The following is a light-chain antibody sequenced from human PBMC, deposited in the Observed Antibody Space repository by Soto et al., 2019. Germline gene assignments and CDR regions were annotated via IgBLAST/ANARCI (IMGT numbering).Light chain of an antibody. Sequence: SYELAQPPSVSVAPGQTATISCGENNIDSRTVHWYQQKPGQAPLLVVYDNSFRPSGIPNRFSGSNSGNTATLTISRVEAGDEADYYCQVWDNVDDHIYVLGTGTKVT. J-gene: IGLJ1*01. CDR1: NIDSRT. V-gene: IGLV3-21*02. CDR3: QVWDNVDDHIYV. CDR2: DNS.